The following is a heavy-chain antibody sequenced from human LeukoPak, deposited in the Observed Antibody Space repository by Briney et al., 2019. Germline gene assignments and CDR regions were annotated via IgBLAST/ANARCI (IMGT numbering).Heavy chain of an antibody. J-gene: IGHJ5*02. Sequence: SETLSLTCTVSGYSISSGYYWGWIRQPPGKGLEWIGYIFDSGSTNYNPSLKSRVTISVDTSKSQFSLRLSSVTATDTALYFCARHRSASSWFAPWGQGTLVTVSS. CDR1: GYSISSGYY. D-gene: IGHD6-19*01. CDR2: IFDSGST. CDR3: ARHRSASSWFAP. V-gene: IGHV4-38-2*02.